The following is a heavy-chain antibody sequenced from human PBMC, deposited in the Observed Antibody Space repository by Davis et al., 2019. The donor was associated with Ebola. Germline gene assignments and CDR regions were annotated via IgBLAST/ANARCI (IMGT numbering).Heavy chain of an antibody. D-gene: IGHD3-22*01. Sequence: GGSLRLSCAASGFTFSSYGMHWVRQAPGKGLEWVAVISYDGSNKYYADSVKGRFTISRDNSKNTLYLQMNSLRADDTAVYYCARDNDDSSLYYYGMDVWGQGTTVTVSS. V-gene: IGHV3-30*03. J-gene: IGHJ6*02. CDR2: ISYDGSNK. CDR1: GFTFSSYG. CDR3: ARDNDDSSLYYYGMDV.